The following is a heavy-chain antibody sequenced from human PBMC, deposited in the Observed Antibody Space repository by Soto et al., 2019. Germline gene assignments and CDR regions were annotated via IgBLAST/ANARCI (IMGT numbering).Heavy chain of an antibody. CDR3: ARDEDIVVVVAAFHDAFDI. CDR2: ISAYNGNT. Sequence: QVQLVQSGAEVKKPGASVKVSCKASGYTLTSYGISWVRQAPGQGLEWMGWISAYNGNTNYAQKLQGRVTMTTDTCASTAYMERRSVRSDDTAVYYCARDEDIVVVVAAFHDAFDIWGQGTMVTVSS. J-gene: IGHJ3*02. D-gene: IGHD2-15*01. V-gene: IGHV1-18*01. CDR1: GYTLTSYG.